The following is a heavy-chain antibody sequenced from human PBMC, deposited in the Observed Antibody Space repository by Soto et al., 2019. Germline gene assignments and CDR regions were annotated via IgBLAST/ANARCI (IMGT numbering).Heavy chain of an antibody. CDR2: ISAYNGNT. CDR3: ARDLRLLWFGELIGNYYYGMDV. J-gene: IGHJ6*02. V-gene: IGHV1-18*04. Sequence: ASVKVSCKASGYTFTSYGISWVRQAPGQGLEWMGWISAYNGNTNYAQKLQGRVTMTTDTSTSTAYMELRSLRSDDTAVYYCARDLRLLWFGELIGNYYYGMDVWGQGTTVTVSS. CDR1: GYTFTSYG. D-gene: IGHD3-10*01.